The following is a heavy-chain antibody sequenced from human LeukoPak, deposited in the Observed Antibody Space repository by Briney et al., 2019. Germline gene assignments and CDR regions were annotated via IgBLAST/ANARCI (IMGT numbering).Heavy chain of an antibody. CDR3: ARVSTIFGVVTP. J-gene: IGHJ5*02. CDR2: IYYSGST. D-gene: IGHD3-3*01. V-gene: IGHV4-39*07. CDR1: GGSISSSSYY. Sequence: PSETLSLTCTVSGGSISSSSYYWGWIRQPPGKGLEWIGSIYYSGSTYYNPSLKSRVTISVDTSKNQFSLKLSSVTAADTAVYYCARVSTIFGVVTPWGQGTLVTVSS.